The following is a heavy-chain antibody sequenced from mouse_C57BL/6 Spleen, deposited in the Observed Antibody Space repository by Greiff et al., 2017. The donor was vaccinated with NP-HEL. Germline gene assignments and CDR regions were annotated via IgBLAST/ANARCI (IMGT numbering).Heavy chain of an antibody. CDR3: AVITTVVVPDY. CDR2: IHPNSGST. J-gene: IGHJ2*01. Sequence: QVQLQQPVAELVKPGASVKLSCKASGYTFTSYWMHWVKQRPGQGLEWIGMIHPNSGSTNYNEKFKSKATLTVDKSSSTAYMQLSSLTSEDSAVYYCAVITTVVVPDYWGQGTTLTVSS. D-gene: IGHD1-1*01. V-gene: IGHV1-64*01. CDR1: GYTFTSYW.